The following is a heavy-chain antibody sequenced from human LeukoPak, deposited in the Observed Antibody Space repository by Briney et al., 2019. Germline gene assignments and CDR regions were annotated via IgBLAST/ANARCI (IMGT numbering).Heavy chain of an antibody. CDR1: GGSFSGYY. J-gene: IGHJ5*02. Sequence: SETLSLTCAVYGGSFSGYYWSWIRQPPGKGLEWIGEINHSGSTNYNPSLKSRVTISVDTSKNQFSLKLSSVTAADTAVYYCARGLSSWYDAKPETQSWFDPWGQGTLVTVSS. CDR2: INHSGST. CDR3: ARGLSSWYDAKPETQSWFDP. D-gene: IGHD6-13*01. V-gene: IGHV4-34*01.